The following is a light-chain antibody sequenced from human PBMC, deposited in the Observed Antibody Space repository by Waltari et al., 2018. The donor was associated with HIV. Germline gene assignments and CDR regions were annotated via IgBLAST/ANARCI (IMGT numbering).Light chain of an antibody. CDR2: QET. CDR3: QPAQNIDIN. J-gene: IGLJ2*01. CDR1: ALPKNY. V-gene: IGLV3-25*03. Sequence: YVSTHPPSVSLPPGHTAKFICPGDALPKNYVYWYQQKTGQAPDMIIFQETKRPSDITERVSASRTGATATLTISGVQAEVEPDYCCQPAQNIDINFGGRNKLNVL.